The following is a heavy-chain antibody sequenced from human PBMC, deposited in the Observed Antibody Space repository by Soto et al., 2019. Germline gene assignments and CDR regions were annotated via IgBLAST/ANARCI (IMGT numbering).Heavy chain of an antibody. Sequence: QLQVQESGSGLVKPSQALSLTCAVSGGSISSGGYSWSWIRQPPGKGLEWVAYIYHSGSTYYNPSLKSRVTISVDRSKNQFSLRLSSVTAADTAVYYCARAMTTVTTSDYWGQGTLVTVSS. D-gene: IGHD4-17*01. CDR2: IYHSGST. CDR3: ARAMTTVTTSDY. J-gene: IGHJ4*02. CDR1: GGSISSGGYS. V-gene: IGHV4-30-2*01.